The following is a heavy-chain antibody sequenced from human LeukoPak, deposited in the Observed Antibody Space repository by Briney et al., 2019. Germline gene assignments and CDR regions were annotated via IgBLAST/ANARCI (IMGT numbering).Heavy chain of an antibody. Sequence: PGGSLRLSCAASGFTFSSYAMHWVRQAPGKGLEWVAVISYDGSNKYYADSVKDRFTISRDNSKNTLYLQMNSLRAEDTAVYYCAKDPEYSSGWRHFDYWGQGTLVTVSS. CDR2: ISYDGSNK. CDR1: GFTFSSYA. CDR3: AKDPEYSSGWRHFDY. V-gene: IGHV3-30*04. D-gene: IGHD6-19*01. J-gene: IGHJ4*02.